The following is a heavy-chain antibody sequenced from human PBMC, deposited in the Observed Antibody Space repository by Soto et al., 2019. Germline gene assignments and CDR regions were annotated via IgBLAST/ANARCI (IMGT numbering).Heavy chain of an antibody. V-gene: IGHV3-23*01. CDR2: LTGNGGTT. D-gene: IGHD2-2*01. CDR1: GFTFSNFG. J-gene: IGHJ4*02. Sequence: GGSLRLSCEASGFTFSNFGMSWVRQAPGKGLEWVSGLTGNGGTTYYADSVKGRFTISRDNSKNTLSLQMHSLRVDDTAVYYCARGGQYQQPYQFDFWGQGTLVTVSS. CDR3: ARGGQYQQPYQFDF.